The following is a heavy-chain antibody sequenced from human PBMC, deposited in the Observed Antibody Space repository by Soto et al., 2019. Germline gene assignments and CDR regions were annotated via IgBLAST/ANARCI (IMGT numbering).Heavy chain of an antibody. CDR3: ARIVPTYYYETGGYYLDY. D-gene: IGHD3-22*01. J-gene: IGHJ4*02. V-gene: IGHV2-26*01. CDR1: GFSLSNARMG. Sequence: QVTLKESGPVLVKPTETLTLTCTVSGFSLSNARMGVSWIRQPPGKALEWLAHIFSNDEKSYSTSLKSRLTISKDTSKRQVVLTMTNLDPVDTATYYCARIVPTYYYETGGYYLDYWGQGTLVTVSS. CDR2: IFSNDEK.